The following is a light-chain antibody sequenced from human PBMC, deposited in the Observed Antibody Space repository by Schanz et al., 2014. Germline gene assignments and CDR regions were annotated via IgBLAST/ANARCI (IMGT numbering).Light chain of an antibody. V-gene: IGKV3-11*01. CDR1: QSVNSY. J-gene: IGKJ4*01. Sequence: EIVLTQSPVTLSLYPGERATLSCRASQSVNSYLAWYQQKPGLAPRLLIYDASNRATGIPARFSGSGSGTDFTLTISSLEPEDFAVYYCQQRSNWPRLTFGGGTKVEIK. CDR3: QQRSNWPRLT. CDR2: DAS.